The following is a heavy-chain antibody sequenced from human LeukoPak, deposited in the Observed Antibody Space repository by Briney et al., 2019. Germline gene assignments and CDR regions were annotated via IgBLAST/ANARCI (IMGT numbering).Heavy chain of an antibody. Sequence: SETLSLTCAVYGGSFRGYYWSWIRQPPGKGLEWIGEINDSGSTNNNPSLKSRLTISVDTAKNQFSLKLSSVTAADTAVYYCAMGITMSYWGQGTLVTVSS. J-gene: IGHJ4*02. CDR3: AMGITMSY. V-gene: IGHV4-34*01. CDR1: GGSFRGYY. D-gene: IGHD3-22*01. CDR2: INDSGST.